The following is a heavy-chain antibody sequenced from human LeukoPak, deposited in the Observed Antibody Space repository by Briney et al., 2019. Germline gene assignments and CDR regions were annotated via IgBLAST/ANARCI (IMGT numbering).Heavy chain of an antibody. CDR1: GFTFSSYA. Sequence: GGSLRLSCAASGFTFSSYAMSWVRQAPGKGLEWVSAISGSGGSTYYADSVKGRFTISRDNSKNTLYLQMNSLRAEDTAVYYCASLRGVIIKYYFDYWGQGTLVTVSS. CDR2: ISGSGGST. CDR3: ASLRGVIIKYYFDY. D-gene: IGHD3-10*01. J-gene: IGHJ4*02. V-gene: IGHV3-23*01.